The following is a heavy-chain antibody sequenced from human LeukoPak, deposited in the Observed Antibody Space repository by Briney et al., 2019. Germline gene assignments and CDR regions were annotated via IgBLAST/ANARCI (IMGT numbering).Heavy chain of an antibody. CDR1: GSRFTTYW. J-gene: IGHJ4*02. CDR3: ARLRWDRSIDY. Sequence: GESLQISCQGSGSRFTTYWIGWVRQVPGKGLEWMGIIYPGDSDTRYSPSFQGQVTISADKSISTAYLQWSSLKASDTAMYYCARLRWDRSIDYWGQGTLVTVSS. V-gene: IGHV5-51*01. D-gene: IGHD1-26*01. CDR2: IYPGDSDT.